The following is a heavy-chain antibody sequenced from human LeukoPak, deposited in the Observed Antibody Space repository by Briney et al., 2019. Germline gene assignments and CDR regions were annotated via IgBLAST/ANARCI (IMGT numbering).Heavy chain of an antibody. J-gene: IGHJ4*02. CDR2: FDPEDGET. V-gene: IGHV1-24*01. CDR3: ATGYGWRSYFDY. D-gene: IGHD3-16*01. Sequence: ASVKVSCKVSGYTLTELSMHWVRQAPGEGLEWMGGFDPEDGETIYAQKFQGRVTMTEDTSTDTAYLELSSLRSEDTAVYYCATGYGWRSYFDYWGQGTLVTVSS. CDR1: GYTLTELS.